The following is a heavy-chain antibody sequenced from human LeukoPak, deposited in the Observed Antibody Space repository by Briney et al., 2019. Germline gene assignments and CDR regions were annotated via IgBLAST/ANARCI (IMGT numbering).Heavy chain of an antibody. CDR2: INTGGSST. V-gene: IGHV3-74*01. D-gene: IGHD1-26*01. CDR1: GFTFSSYW. J-gene: IGHJ4*02. Sequence: GGSLRLSCAASGFTFSSYWMHWVRQAPGEGLVWVPRINTGGSSTNYADSVKGRFTISRDNAKNTLYLQMNSLRAEDTGVYYCARDLMGAPGYWGQGTLVT. CDR3: ARDLMGAPGY.